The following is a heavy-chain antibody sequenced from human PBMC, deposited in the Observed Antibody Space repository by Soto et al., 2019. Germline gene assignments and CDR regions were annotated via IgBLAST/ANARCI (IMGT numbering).Heavy chain of an antibody. D-gene: IGHD3-22*01. CDR3: AKNPGYYYDTTGYHLDD. CDR2: ISYGGGTT. CDR1: EFTFSNYA. Sequence: GGSLRLSCAASEFTFSNYAMSWVRQAPGKGLEWVSAISYGGGTTYYADSVKGRFTISRDNSKNTLYLQMNSLRAEDTAVYYCAKNPGYYYDTTGYHLDDWGQGTLVTGSS. V-gene: IGHV3-23*01. J-gene: IGHJ4*02.